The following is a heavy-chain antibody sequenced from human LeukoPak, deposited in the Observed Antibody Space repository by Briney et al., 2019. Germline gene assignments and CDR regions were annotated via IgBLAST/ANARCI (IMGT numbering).Heavy chain of an antibody. Sequence: GASVKVSCKASGYTFTGYYMHWVRQAPGQGLEWKGWINPNSGGTNYAQKFQGRVTMTRDTSISTAYMELSRLRSDDTAVYYCARGNVVVPAATDFDYWGQGTLVTVSS. CDR1: GYTFTGYY. J-gene: IGHJ4*02. CDR3: ARGNVVVPAATDFDY. D-gene: IGHD2-2*01. V-gene: IGHV1-2*02. CDR2: INPNSGGT.